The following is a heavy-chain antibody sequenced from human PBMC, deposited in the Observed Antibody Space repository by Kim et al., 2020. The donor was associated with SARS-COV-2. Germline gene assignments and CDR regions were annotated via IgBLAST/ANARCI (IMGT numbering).Heavy chain of an antibody. Sequence: ASVKVSCKASGYTFTSYAMHWVRQAPGQRLEWMGWINAGNGNTKYSQKFQGRVTTTRDTSASTAYMELSSLRSEDTAVYYCASRTSNYDFWSGYPSYYYYGMDVWGQGTTVTVSS. V-gene: IGHV1-3*01. J-gene: IGHJ6*02. CDR2: INAGNGNT. D-gene: IGHD3-3*01. CDR3: ASRTSNYDFWSGYPSYYYYGMDV. CDR1: GYTFTSYA.